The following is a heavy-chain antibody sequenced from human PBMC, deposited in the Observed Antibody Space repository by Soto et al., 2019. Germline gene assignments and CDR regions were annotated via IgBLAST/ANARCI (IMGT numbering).Heavy chain of an antibody. J-gene: IGHJ6*04. Sequence: EVQLVESGGGLVQPGGSLRLSCAASGFTVSSKYMSWVRQAPGKGLELVSLIQSGGPTYYADYLKGRFNIYRDNYENTVHLQMDSLRAEDTAVYYCARDDVLCDGGRCYGVTLAVWGKGPTVTVSS. CDR3: ARDDVLCDGGRCYGVTLAV. V-gene: IGHV3-66*01. CDR2: IQSGGPT. CDR1: GFTVSSKY. D-gene: IGHD2-15*01.